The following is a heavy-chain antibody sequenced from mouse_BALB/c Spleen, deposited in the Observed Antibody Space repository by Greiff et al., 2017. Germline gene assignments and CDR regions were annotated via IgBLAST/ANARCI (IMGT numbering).Heavy chain of an antibody. CDR2: INPYNGDT. V-gene: IGHV1-20*02. D-gene: IGHD1-1*01. CDR3: ARNYGSSYENYFDD. Sequence: VQLQQSGPELVKPGASVKISCKASGYSFTGYFMNWVMQSHGKSLEWIGRINPYNGDTFYNQKFKGKATLTVDKSSSTAHMELRSLASEDSAVYYCARNYGSSYENYFDDWGQGTTLTVSS. CDR1: GYSFTGYF. J-gene: IGHJ2*01.